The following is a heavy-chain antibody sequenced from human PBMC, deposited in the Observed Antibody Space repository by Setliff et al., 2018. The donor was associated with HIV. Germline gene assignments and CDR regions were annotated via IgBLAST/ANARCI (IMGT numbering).Heavy chain of an antibody. Sequence: GGSLRLSCAGSGFTFSRYNMNWVRQSPGGGLEWLSFISGDGSVITYAESVKGRFTISRDNAKNPLFLQMNSLRAEDTALYYCARGCEYSCWFYSWGQGTLVTVSS. CDR1: GFTFSRYN. D-gene: IGHD5-18*01. CDR2: ISGDGSVI. J-gene: IGHJ5*01. CDR3: ARGCEYSCWFYS. V-gene: IGHV3-48*01.